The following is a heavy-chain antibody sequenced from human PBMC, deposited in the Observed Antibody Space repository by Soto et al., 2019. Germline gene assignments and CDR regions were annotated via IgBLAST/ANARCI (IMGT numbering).Heavy chain of an antibody. V-gene: IGHV3-33*01. CDR3: ARDRGACTPGACYSRGFDL. CDR1: GFTLDTYG. D-gene: IGHD3-10*01. Sequence: QEQLVESGGGMVQPGGSLRVSCAVSGFTLDTYGMHWVRQAAGQGLEWVAVSWHDGRHLDYADSVKGRFTVFRDDSKNTLFLEMNGLRGDDTAVYYCARDRGACTPGACYSRGFDLWGQGTLVTVSS. CDR2: SWHDGRHL. J-gene: IGHJ3*01.